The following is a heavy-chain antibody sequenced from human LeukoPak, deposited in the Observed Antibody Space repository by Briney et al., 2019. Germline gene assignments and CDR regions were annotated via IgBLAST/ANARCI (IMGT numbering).Heavy chain of an antibody. D-gene: IGHD1-14*01. CDR3: ASYNDRDAFNI. Sequence: GGSLRLSCAASGFTFSNAWMSWVRQAPGKGLEWVGLIKNKLDGGTTDYVAPVKGRFTISRDDSRNTLYLQMNRLKSEDTAMYYCASYNDRDAFNIWGRGTMVTVSS. J-gene: IGHJ3*02. CDR2: IKNKLDGGTT. CDR1: GFTFSNAW. V-gene: IGHV3-15*01.